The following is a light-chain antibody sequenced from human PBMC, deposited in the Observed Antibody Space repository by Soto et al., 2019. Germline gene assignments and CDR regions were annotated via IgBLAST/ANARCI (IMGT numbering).Light chain of an antibody. Sequence: EIVLTQSPATLSLSPEEGVTLSCRASQSVSSYLAWYQQKPGQAPRLLIYDAFNRATGIPDRFSGSGSGTDFTLSISSVEPEDFAVYYCQQRSNWPQEFTFGQGTRLEIK. CDR2: DAF. V-gene: IGKV3-11*01. CDR1: QSVSSY. J-gene: IGKJ5*01. CDR3: QQRSNWPQEFT.